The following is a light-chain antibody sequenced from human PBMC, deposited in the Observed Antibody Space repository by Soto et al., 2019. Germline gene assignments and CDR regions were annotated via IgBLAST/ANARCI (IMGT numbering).Light chain of an antibody. J-gene: IGKJ2*01. CDR3: QQRSNWPPYT. CDR1: QSVSSY. Sequence: ESVLTQSPATLSGSPGERATLSCRASQSVSSYLAWYQQKPGQAPRLLIYDASNRATGIPARFSGSGSGTDFTLTISSLEPEDFAVYYCQQRSNWPPYTFGQGTKVDIK. V-gene: IGKV3-11*01. CDR2: DAS.